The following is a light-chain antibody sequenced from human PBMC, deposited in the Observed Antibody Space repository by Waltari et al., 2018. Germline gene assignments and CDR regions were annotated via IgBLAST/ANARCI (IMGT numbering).Light chain of an antibody. CDR3: QHHFRLPAT. CDR2: CAS. J-gene: IGKJ1*01. V-gene: IGKV3-20*01. CDR1: QSISRY. Sequence: IMLTQSPGTLSLSPWERATLSCRASQSISRYLAWYQQTPGQAPRLLIYCASTRATGIPDRFSGSGSGTDFSLTISGLEPEDSAVYYCQHHFRLPATFGQGTKVEIK.